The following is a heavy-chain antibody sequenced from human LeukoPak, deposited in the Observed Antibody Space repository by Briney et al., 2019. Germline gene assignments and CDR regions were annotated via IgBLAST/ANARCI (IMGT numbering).Heavy chain of an antibody. CDR1: GFTFSNYA. J-gene: IGHJ4*02. V-gene: IGHV3-23*01. Sequence: GGSLRLSCAASGFTFSNYAMTWVRLAPGKGLEWVSGISNSAGTTYHADSVKGRFTISRDNSKNTLYLQMNSLRVEDTAVYYCATLGYCSSTSCDYWGQGTLVTVSS. CDR2: ISNSAGTT. D-gene: IGHD2-2*01. CDR3: ATLGYCSSTSCDY.